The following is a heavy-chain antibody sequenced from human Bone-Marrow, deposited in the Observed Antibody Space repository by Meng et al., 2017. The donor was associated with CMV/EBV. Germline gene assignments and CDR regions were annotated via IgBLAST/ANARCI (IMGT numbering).Heavy chain of an antibody. CDR1: GFTFSSYS. D-gene: IGHD2-2*01. CDR3: ARDYALGYCSSTSCYARYYFDY. V-gene: IGHV3-21*01. CDR2: ISSSSSYI. Sequence: GGSLRLSCAASGFTFSSYSMNWVRQAPGKGLEWVSSISSSSSYIYYADSVKGRFTISRDNAKNSLYLQMNSLRAEDTAVYYCARDYALGYCSSTSCYARYYFDYWGQGTLVPVSS. J-gene: IGHJ4*02.